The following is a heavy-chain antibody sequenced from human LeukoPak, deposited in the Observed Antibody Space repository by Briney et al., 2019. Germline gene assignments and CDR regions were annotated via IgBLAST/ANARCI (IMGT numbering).Heavy chain of an antibody. V-gene: IGHV3-23*01. CDR1: GFTFSSYA. D-gene: IGHD2-15*01. J-gene: IGHJ4*02. Sequence: GGSLRLSCAASGFTFSSYAMSWVRLAPGKGLEWVSAISGSGGSTYYADSVKGRFTISRDNSKNTLYLQMNSLRAEDTAVYYCAKGGYCSGGSCYGGYFDYWGQGTLVTVSS. CDR3: AKGGYCSGGSCYGGYFDY. CDR2: ISGSGGST.